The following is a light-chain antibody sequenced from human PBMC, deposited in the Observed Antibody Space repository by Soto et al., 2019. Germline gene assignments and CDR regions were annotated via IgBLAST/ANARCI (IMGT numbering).Light chain of an antibody. Sequence: EVVLTQSPGTLSLSPGGRATLSCMASQSVSRRLAWYQQRPGQSPRLLISGASMRASGVPVRFIGSGSGTDFTLTITRLEPEDFAVYYRQQYGGSPITFGLGTRLEI. J-gene: IGKJ5*01. CDR1: QSVSRR. CDR2: GAS. V-gene: IGKV3-20*01. CDR3: QQYGGSPIT.